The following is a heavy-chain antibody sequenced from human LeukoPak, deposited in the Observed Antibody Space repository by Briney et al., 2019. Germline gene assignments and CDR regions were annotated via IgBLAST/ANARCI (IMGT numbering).Heavy chain of an antibody. D-gene: IGHD3-22*01. Sequence: GGSLRLSCAASGFTPSNAWMSWVRQAPGKGLEWVGRIRSKTEGGTTEYAAPVKGRFTISRDDTKNTLYLQMYSLKTEDTAVYYCTKYYYDSRGVYYHYAYWGQGTLVTVSS. J-gene: IGHJ4*02. CDR3: TKYYYDSRGVYYHYAY. CDR1: GFTPSNAW. V-gene: IGHV3-15*01. CDR2: IRSKTEGGTT.